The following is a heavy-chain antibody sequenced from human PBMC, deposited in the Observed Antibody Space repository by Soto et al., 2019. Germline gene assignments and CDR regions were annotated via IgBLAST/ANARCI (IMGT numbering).Heavy chain of an antibody. CDR2: IKQDGSEK. CDR1: GFTFRTYW. J-gene: IGHJ3*01. V-gene: IGHV3-7*04. D-gene: IGHD2-8*01. Sequence: EVQLVGSGGGLVQPGGSLRLSCVASGFTFRTYWMTWVRQAPGKGLEWVANIKQDGSEKYYVDSVRGRFAISRDNAKDSLYLQMNSLRVEDTAVYYCARVGLYCTYANCRGDAYDVWDQGTMVTVSS. CDR3: ARVGLYCTYANCRGDAYDV.